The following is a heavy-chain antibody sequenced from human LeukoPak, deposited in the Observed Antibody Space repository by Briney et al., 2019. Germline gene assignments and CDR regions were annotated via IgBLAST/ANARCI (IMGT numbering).Heavy chain of an antibody. Sequence: SETLSLTCTVSAYSIRSGYFWGWIRQPPGKGLEWIASIYHSGSTYYNPSLKSRVTISVDTSKNQFSLKLTSVTAADTAVYYCARVSYYDVLTGYYINGWFDPWGQGTLVTVSS. CDR1: AYSIRSGYF. J-gene: IGHJ5*02. D-gene: IGHD3-9*01. CDR3: ARVSYYDVLTGYYINGWFDP. CDR2: IYHSGST. V-gene: IGHV4-38-2*02.